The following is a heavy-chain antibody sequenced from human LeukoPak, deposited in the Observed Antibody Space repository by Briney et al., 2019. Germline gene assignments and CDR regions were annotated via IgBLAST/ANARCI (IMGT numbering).Heavy chain of an antibody. D-gene: IGHD5-12*01. CDR2: IRYDGSNT. CDR3: AKGSGCDPDAFDI. Sequence: GGSLRLSCAASGFTFSSYGMHWVRQAPGKGLEWVASIRYDGSNTYYADSVKGRFTISRDNSKNTLYLQMNSLRAEDTAVYYCAKGSGCDPDAFDIWGQGTMVTVSS. CDR1: GFTFSSYG. V-gene: IGHV3-30*02. J-gene: IGHJ3*02.